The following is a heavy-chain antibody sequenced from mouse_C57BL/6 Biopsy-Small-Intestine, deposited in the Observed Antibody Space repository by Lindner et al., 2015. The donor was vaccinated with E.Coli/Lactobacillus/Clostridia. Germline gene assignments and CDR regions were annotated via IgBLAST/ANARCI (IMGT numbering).Heavy chain of an antibody. Sequence: VQLQESGPELVKPGASVKISCKASGYASSSSWMNWVKQRPGKGLEWIGRIYPGDGDTNYNGKFKGKATLTADKSSSTAYMQLSSLTSEDSAVYFCAYYYGSSLDYWGQGTTLTVSS. D-gene: IGHD1-1*01. V-gene: IGHV1-82*01. J-gene: IGHJ2*01. CDR2: IYPGDGDT. CDR3: AYYYGSSLDY. CDR1: GYASSSSW.